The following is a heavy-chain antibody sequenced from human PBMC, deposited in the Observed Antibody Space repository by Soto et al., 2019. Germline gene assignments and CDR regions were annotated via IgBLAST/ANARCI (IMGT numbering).Heavy chain of an antibody. CDR2: ISYDGSNK. V-gene: IGHV3-30*18. Sequence: GGSLRLSCAASGFTFSSYGMHWVRQAPGKGLEWVAVISYDGSNKYYADSVKGRFTISRDNSKNTLYLQMNSLRAEDTAVYYCAKDTQFLFGSAMVLDYWGQGTLVTVSS. CDR3: AKDTQFLFGSAMVLDY. D-gene: IGHD3-10*01. J-gene: IGHJ4*02. CDR1: GFTFSSYG.